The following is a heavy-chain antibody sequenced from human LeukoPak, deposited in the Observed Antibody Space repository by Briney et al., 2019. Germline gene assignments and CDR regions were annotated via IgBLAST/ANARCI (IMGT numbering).Heavy chain of an antibody. Sequence: PSETLSLTCAVSGGSISSSNWWSWVRQPPGKGLEWIGEIYHSGSTNYNPSLKSRVTISVDTSKNQFSLKLSSVTAADTAVYYCARATYDSSGYYFVVGYWDQGTLVTVSS. V-gene: IGHV4-4*02. CDR3: ARATYDSSGYYFVVGY. CDR2: IYHSGST. D-gene: IGHD3-22*01. J-gene: IGHJ4*02. CDR1: GGSISSSNW.